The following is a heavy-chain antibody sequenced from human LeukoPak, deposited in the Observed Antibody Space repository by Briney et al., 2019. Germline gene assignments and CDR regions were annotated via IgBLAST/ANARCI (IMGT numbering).Heavy chain of an antibody. CDR3: PHRRGWGVSNYFDY. Sequence: SGPTLVKPTQTLTLTCTFSGFSLSTSGVGVGWIRQPPGKALEWLALIYWNDDKLYSPSLKSRLPVTKDTSKNQVVLTMTTMDPVDTATYYCPHRRGWGVSNYFDYWGQGTLVTVSS. CDR2: IYWNDDK. V-gene: IGHV2-5*01. J-gene: IGHJ4*02. D-gene: IGHD5/OR15-5a*01. CDR1: GFSLSTSGVG.